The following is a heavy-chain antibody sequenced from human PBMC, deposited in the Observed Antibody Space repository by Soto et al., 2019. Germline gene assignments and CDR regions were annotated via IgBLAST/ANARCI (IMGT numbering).Heavy chain of an antibody. CDR1: GDSVSSNSAA. D-gene: IGHD6-13*01. J-gene: IGHJ6*02. CDR3: ARGGSSSWYSAGYGMDV. V-gene: IGHV6-1*01. Sequence: PSQTLSLTCAISGDSVSSNSAAWNWIRQSPSRGLEWLGRTYYRSKWYNDYAVSVKSRITINPDTSKNQFSLQLNSVTTEDTAVYYCARGGSSSWYSAGYGMDVWGQGATVTVSS. CDR2: TYYRSKWYN.